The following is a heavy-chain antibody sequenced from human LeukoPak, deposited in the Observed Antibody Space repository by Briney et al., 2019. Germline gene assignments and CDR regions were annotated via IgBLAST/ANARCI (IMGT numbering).Heavy chain of an antibody. Sequence: GGSLRLSCAASGFTFSSYSMNWVRQAPGKGLEWVSSISSSSSYIYYADPVKGRFTISRDNAKNSLYLQMNSLRAEDTAVYYCANFVDTSMGGNDYWGQGTLVTVSS. CDR1: GFTFSSYS. V-gene: IGHV3-21*01. CDR3: ANFVDTSMGGNDY. D-gene: IGHD5-18*01. J-gene: IGHJ4*02. CDR2: ISSSSSYI.